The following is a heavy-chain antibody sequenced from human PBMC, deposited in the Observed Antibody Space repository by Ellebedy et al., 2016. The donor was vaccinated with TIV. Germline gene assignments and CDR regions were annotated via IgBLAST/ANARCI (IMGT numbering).Heavy chain of an antibody. D-gene: IGHD3-22*01. CDR2: TDTDGSST. Sequence: GESLKISCAASGFTFSSYWMHWVRQAPGKGLVWVSRTDTDGSSTNYADSVKGRFTISRDNSKNTLYLQMNSLRAEDTAVYYCARDDDSSGYSVFQHWGQGTLVTVSS. CDR1: GFTFSSYW. CDR3: ARDDDSSGYSVFQH. J-gene: IGHJ1*01. V-gene: IGHV3-74*01.